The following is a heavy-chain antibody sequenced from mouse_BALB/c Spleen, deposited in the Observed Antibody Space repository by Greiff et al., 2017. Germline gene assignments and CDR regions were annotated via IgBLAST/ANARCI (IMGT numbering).Heavy chain of an antibody. J-gene: IGHJ4*01. CDR3: TMGLRPRYYAMDY. D-gene: IGHD2-4*01. CDR2: IYPGSGST. CDR1: GYTFTSYW. Sequence: LQQPGSELVRPGASVKLSCKASGYTFTSYWMHWVKQRHGQGLEWIGNIYPGSGSTNYDEKFKSKGTLTVDTSSSTAYMHLSSLTSEDSAVYYCTMGLRPRYYAMDYWGQGTSVTVSS. V-gene: IGHV1S22*01.